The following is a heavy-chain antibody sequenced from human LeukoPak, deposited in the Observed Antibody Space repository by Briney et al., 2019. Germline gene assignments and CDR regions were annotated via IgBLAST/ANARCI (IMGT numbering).Heavy chain of an antibody. CDR2: VYYTGST. Sequence: SETLSLTCTVSGGSVSSGSYYWSWIRQPPGKGLEWIGYVYYTGSTNYNPSLKSRVTISVDTSKNQFSLKLSSVTAADTAVYYCATDSSSWGMDVWGQGTTVTVSS. CDR1: GGSVSSGSYY. V-gene: IGHV4-61*01. D-gene: IGHD6-13*01. CDR3: ATDSSSWGMDV. J-gene: IGHJ6*02.